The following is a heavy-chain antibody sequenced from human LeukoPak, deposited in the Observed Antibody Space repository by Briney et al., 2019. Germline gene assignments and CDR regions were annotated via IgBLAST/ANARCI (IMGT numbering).Heavy chain of an antibody. CDR3: GVYSSSWHDY. V-gene: IGHV3-74*01. Sequence: PGGSLRLSCAASGFTFSSSWMHWVRQAPGKGLVSVSRINSDGSRTSYADSVKGRVTISRDNAKNTLYLQMNSLRAEDTAVYYCGVYSSSWHDYWGQGTLVTVSS. CDR1: GFTFSSSW. CDR2: INSDGSRT. D-gene: IGHD6-13*01. J-gene: IGHJ4*02.